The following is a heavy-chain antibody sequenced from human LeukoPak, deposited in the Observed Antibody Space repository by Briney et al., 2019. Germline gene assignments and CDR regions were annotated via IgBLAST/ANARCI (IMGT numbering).Heavy chain of an antibody. CDR3: ARREGGSGWYAFDI. J-gene: IGHJ3*02. V-gene: IGHV4-39*01. CDR1: GGSISSSSYY. CDR2: IYYSGST. Sequence: SETLSLTCTVSGGSISSSSYYWGWIRQPPGKGLEWIGSIYYSGSTYYNPSLKSRVTISVDTSKNQFSLKLSSVTAADTAVYYCARREGGSGWYAFDIWGQGTMVTVSS. D-gene: IGHD6-19*01.